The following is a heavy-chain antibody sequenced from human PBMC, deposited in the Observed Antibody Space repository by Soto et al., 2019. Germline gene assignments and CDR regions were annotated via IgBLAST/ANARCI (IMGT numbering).Heavy chain of an antibody. J-gene: IGHJ4*02. CDR2: ISYDGSNK. D-gene: IGHD2-21*02. CDR3: AKAPDCGGDCPHPDFDY. V-gene: IGHV3-30*18. Sequence: GGSLRLSCAASGFTFSSYGTHWVRQDPGKGLEWVAVISYDGSNKYYADSVKGRFTISRDNSKNTLYLQMNSLRAEDTAVYYCAKAPDCGGDCPHPDFDYWGQGTLVTVSS. CDR1: GFTFSSYG.